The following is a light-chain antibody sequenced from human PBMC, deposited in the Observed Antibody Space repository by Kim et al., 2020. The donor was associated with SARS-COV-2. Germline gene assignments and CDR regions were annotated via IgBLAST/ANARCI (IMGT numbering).Light chain of an antibody. V-gene: IGLV3-1*01. Sequence: GSPGKTASIPCSGDKLGDKYACWYQQKPGQSPVLVIYQDSKRPSGIPERFSGSNSGNTATLTISGTQAMDEADYYCQAWDSSTVVFGGGTQLTVL. CDR2: QDS. CDR1: KLGDKY. CDR3: QAWDSSTVV. J-gene: IGLJ2*01.